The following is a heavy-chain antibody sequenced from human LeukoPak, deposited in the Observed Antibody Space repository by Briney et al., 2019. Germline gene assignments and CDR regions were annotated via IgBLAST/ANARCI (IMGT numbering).Heavy chain of an antibody. CDR1: GFTFSNYW. V-gene: IGHV3-7*01. CDR3: AREADWHYEDY. J-gene: IGHJ4*01. CDR2: IKKDGSEK. D-gene: IGHD3-3*01. Sequence: GGSLRLSCAASGFTFSNYWMSWVRQAPGKGLEWVANIKKDGSEKYYVNSVKGRFTISRDNAKNSLYLQMNSLRAEDTAISYCAREADWHYEDYWGHGTLVSVSS.